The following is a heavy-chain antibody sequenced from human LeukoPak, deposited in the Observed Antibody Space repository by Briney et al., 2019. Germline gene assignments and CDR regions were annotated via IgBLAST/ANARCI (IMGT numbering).Heavy chain of an antibody. J-gene: IGHJ4*02. CDR2: ISAHNGNT. CDR3: ARQAYGANYIDY. CDR1: GYTFTNYD. D-gene: IGHD4-17*01. V-gene: IGHV1-18*01. Sequence: GASVKVSCKASGYTFTNYDINWVRQAPGQGLEWMGWISAHNGNTNYAQKLQGRVTMTTDTSTTTAYMEMRSLRSDDTAVYYCARQAYGANYIDYWGQGTLVTVSS.